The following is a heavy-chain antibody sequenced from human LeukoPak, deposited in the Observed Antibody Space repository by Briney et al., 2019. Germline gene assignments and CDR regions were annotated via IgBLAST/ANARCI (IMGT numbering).Heavy chain of an antibody. CDR1: GFNFDVYG. CDR2: ISWNGGTT. Sequence: GGSLRLSCAASGFNFDVYGMRCVRQAPGKGLECVSDISWNGGTTNYADSVKGRFTISRDNAKNSLSLQMNSLRAEDTSLYYCTTNYFDTSGFYYWNWFDPWGQGTLVNV. J-gene: IGHJ5*02. V-gene: IGHV3-20*04. D-gene: IGHD3-22*01. CDR3: TTNYFDTSGFYYWNWFDP.